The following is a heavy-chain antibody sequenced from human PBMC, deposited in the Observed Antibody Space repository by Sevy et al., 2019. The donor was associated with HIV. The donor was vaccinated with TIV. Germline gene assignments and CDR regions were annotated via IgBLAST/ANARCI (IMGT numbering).Heavy chain of an antibody. V-gene: IGHV3-9*01. CDR3: AKDISGMDV. Sequence: GGSLRLSCAASGLTFDDYAMHWVRQAPGKGLEWVSGISWNSGSIGYADSVKGRFTISRDNAKNSLYLQMNSLRAEDTALYYCAKDISGMDVWGQGTTVTVSS. CDR2: ISWNSGSI. J-gene: IGHJ6*02. CDR1: GLTFDDYA.